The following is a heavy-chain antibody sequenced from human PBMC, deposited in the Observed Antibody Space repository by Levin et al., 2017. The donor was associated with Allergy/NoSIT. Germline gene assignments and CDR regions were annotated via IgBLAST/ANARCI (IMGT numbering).Heavy chain of an antibody. J-gene: IGHJ3*02. V-gene: IGHV3-15*01. CDR3: TPQITGIVAFDI. Sequence: PGGSLRLSCAASGFTFSNAWMSWVRQAPGKGLEWVGRIKSKTDGGTTDYAAPVKGRFTISRDDSKNTLYLQMNSLKTEDTAVYYCTPQITGIVAFDIWGQGTMVTVSS. CDR2: IKSKTDGGTT. CDR1: GFTFSNAW. D-gene: IGHD1-20*01.